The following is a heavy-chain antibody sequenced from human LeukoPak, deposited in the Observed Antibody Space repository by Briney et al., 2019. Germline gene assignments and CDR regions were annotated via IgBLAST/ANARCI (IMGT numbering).Heavy chain of an antibody. CDR3: VRLTGSYYYYYMDV. J-gene: IGHJ6*03. CDR1: GYTFTGYY. D-gene: IGHD1-1*01. Sequence: GASVKVSCEASGYTFTGYYMHWVRQAPGQGLEWMGWINPNSGGTNYAQKFQGRVTMTRDTSISTAYMELSRLRSYDTAVYYCVRLTGSYYYYYMDVSGKGTTVTVSS. V-gene: IGHV1-2*02. CDR2: INPNSGGT.